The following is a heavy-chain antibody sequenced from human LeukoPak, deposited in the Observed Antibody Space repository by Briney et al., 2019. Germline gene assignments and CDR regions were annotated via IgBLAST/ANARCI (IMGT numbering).Heavy chain of an antibody. V-gene: IGHV5-51*01. CDR1: GYSFTSYW. J-gene: IGHJ4*02. CDR3: ARLDRAAAGTFDY. CDR2: IYPGDSDT. Sequence: GESLKISCKGSGYSFTSYWIGWVRQMPGKGLEWMGIIYPGDSDTRYSPSSQGQVTISANRSISTAYLQWSSLKASDTAMYYCARLDRAAAGTFDYWGQGTLVTVSS. D-gene: IGHD6-13*01.